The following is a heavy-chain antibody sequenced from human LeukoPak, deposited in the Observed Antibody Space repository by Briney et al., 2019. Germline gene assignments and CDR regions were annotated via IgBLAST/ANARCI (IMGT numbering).Heavy chain of an antibody. V-gene: IGHV3-23*01. CDR2: ISGSAGST. J-gene: IGHJ4*02. D-gene: IGHD1-26*01. CDR3: AKVKSVGPLDY. CDR1: GFTFSSYA. Sequence: PGGSLRLSCAASGFTFSSYAMSWVRQAPGKGLEWVSAISGSAGSTYYAGSVKGRFTVSRDNSKNTLYVQMNSLRAEDTAVYYCAKVKSVGPLDYWGQGTLVTVSS.